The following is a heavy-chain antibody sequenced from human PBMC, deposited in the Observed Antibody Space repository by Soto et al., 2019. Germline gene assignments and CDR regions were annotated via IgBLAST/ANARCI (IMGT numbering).Heavy chain of an antibody. CDR2: ISWNSGSI. Sequence: GGSLRLSCAASGFTFDDYAMHWVRQAPGKGLEWVSGISWNSGSIGYADSVKGRFTISRDNAKNSLYLQMNSLRAEDTALYYCAKDSSGYYSIPSYFDYWGQGTLVTVPQ. CDR1: GFTFDDYA. V-gene: IGHV3-9*01. J-gene: IGHJ4*02. D-gene: IGHD3-22*01. CDR3: AKDSSGYYSIPSYFDY.